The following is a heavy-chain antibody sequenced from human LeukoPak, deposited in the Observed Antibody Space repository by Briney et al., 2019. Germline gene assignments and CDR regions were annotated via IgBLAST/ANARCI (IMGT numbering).Heavy chain of an antibody. CDR2: IYYSGSP. Sequence: SQTLSLTCTVSGGSISSGDYYWTWIRQHPGKGLEWIGYIYYSGSPYYNPSLKSRVSMSVDTSKSQISLKLSSVSAADTAVYYCAGVSSASTRFDPWGQGTLVTVSS. CDR3: AGVSSASTRFDP. J-gene: IGHJ5*02. D-gene: IGHD6-19*01. CDR1: GGSISSGDYY. V-gene: IGHV4-31*03.